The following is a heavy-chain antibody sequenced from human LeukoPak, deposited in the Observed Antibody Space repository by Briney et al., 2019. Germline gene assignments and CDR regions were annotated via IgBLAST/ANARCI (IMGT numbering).Heavy chain of an antibody. V-gene: IGHV1-69*13. J-gene: IGHJ4*02. D-gene: IGHD3-22*01. CDR3: ARELRYYDSSGYYYGY. CDR2: IIPIFGTA. CDR1: GGTFSSYA. Sequence: ASVKVSCKASGGTFSSYAISWVRQAPGQGLEWMGGIIPIFGTANYAQKFQGRVTITADESRSTAYMELSSLRSEDTAVYYCARELRYYDSSGYYYGYWGQGTLVTVSS.